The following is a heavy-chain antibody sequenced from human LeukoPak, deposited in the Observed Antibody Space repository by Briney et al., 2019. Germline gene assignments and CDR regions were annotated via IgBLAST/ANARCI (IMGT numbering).Heavy chain of an antibody. CDR2: IYSGGST. V-gene: IGHV3-53*01. Sequence: GGSLRLSCAASGFTVSSNYMSWVRRAPGKGLEWVSVIYSGGSTYYADSVKGRFTISRDNSKNTLYLQMNSLRAEDTAVYYCARDRRYYGSGSGFDYWGQGTLVTVSS. D-gene: IGHD3-10*01. CDR3: ARDRRYYGSGSGFDY. CDR1: GFTVSSNY. J-gene: IGHJ4*02.